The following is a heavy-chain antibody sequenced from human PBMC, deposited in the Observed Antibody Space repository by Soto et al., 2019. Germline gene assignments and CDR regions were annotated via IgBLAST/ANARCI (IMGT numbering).Heavy chain of an antibody. CDR2: ISANNGNT. D-gene: IGHD1-26*01. Sequence: QVQLVQSGAEVKKPGASVKVSCKASGYTFTSYGISWVRQAPGQGLEWMGWISANNGNTNYAQKIQGRVTMTTDTSTSTAYMELRSLRSDDAAVYYCARDGRYSGSYGGYYFDYWGQGTLVTVSS. CDR3: ARDGRYSGSYGGYYFDY. CDR1: GYTFTSYG. V-gene: IGHV1-18*01. J-gene: IGHJ4*02.